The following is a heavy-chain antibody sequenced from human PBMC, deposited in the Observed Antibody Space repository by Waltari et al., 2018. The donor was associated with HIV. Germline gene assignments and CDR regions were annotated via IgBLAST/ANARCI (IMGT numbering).Heavy chain of an antibody. CDR2: IIPIFGTA. V-gene: IGHV1-69*01. CDR1: AGSISTYA. CDR3: ARDLNAVELGTGTPGY. Sequence: QVQLVQSGAEVKKPGSSVKVSCKASAGSISTYAISWVRQAPGQGLEWMGGIIPIFGTANFAQKFQGRVTFTADVSTSTAYMELSSLTSKDTAVYYCARDLNAVELGTGTPGYWGQGTLVTVSS. J-gene: IGHJ4*02. D-gene: IGHD1-1*01.